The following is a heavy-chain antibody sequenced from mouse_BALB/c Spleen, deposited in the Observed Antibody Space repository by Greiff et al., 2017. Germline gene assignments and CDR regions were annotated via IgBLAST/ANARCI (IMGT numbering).Heavy chain of an antibody. J-gene: IGHJ1*01. V-gene: IGHV3-8*02. CDR1: GDSITSGY. CDR3: ARYPYYYGSSYGYFDV. CDR2: ISYSGST. D-gene: IGHD1-1*01. Sequence: EVKLQESGPSLVKPSQTLSLTCSVTGDSITSGYWNWIRKFPGNKLEYMGYISYSGSTYYNPSLKSRISITRDTSKNQYYLQLNSVTTEDTATYYCARYPYYYGSSYGYFDVWGAGTTVTVSS.